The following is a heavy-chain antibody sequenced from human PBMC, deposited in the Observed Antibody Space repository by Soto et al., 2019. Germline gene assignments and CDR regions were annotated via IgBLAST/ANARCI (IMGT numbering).Heavy chain of an antibody. J-gene: IGHJ4*02. D-gene: IGHD6-19*01. V-gene: IGHV3-21*01. Sequence: GGSLRLSCAASGFTFSSYAMNWVRQTQEKGLEWVSSISSTSSYTHYSDSVKGRFTISSDNANNSLFLQMNSLRAEDTATYYCARELALAGNYWGQGVLVTVSS. CDR2: ISSTSSYT. CDR3: ARELALAGNY. CDR1: GFTFSSYA.